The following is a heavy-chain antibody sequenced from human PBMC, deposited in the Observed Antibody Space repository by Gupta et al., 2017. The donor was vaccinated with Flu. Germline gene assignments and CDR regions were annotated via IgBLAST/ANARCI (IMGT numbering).Heavy chain of an antibody. CDR2: ISSSGSTI. D-gene: IGHD6-13*01. Sequence: EVQLVESGGGLVQPGGSLRLSCAVSGFTFSSYEMNWVRQAPGKGREWFSYISSSGSTIYYADSVKGRFTISRDNAKNSLYLQMNSLRAEDTAVYYCARVSGSSWYMDYWGQGTLVTVSS. CDR3: ARVSGSSWYMDY. CDR1: GFTFSSYE. J-gene: IGHJ4*02. V-gene: IGHV3-48*03.